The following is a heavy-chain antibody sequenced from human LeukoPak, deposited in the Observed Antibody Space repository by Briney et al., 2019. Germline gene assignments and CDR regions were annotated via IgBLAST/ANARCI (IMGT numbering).Heavy chain of an antibody. J-gene: IGHJ4*02. CDR2: IYYSGST. D-gene: IGHD3-10*01. CDR1: GGSISSYY. CDR3: ARADMVRGVIIEDY. V-gene: IGHV4-39*01. Sequence: SETLSLTCTVSGGSISSYYWSWIRQPPGKGLEWIGSIYYSGSTYYNPSLKSRVTISVDTSKNQFSLKLSSVTAADTAVYYCARADMVRGVIIEDYWGQGTLVTVSS.